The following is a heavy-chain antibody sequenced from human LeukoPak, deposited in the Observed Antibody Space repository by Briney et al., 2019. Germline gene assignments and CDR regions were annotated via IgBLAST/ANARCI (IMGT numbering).Heavy chain of an antibody. CDR3: ARVGRITVVRGVLYYFDY. V-gene: IGHV4-34*01. Sequence: SETLSLTCAVYGGSFSGYYWSWIRQPPGKGLEWIGEINHSGSTNYNPSLKSRVTISVDTSKNQFSLKLSSVTAADTAVYYCARVGRITVVRGVLYYFDYWGQGTLVTVSS. CDR2: INHSGST. D-gene: IGHD3-10*01. CDR1: GGSFSGYY. J-gene: IGHJ4*02.